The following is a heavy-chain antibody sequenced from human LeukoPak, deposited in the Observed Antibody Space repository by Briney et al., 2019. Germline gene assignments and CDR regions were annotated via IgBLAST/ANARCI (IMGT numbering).Heavy chain of an antibody. V-gene: IGHV3-21*04. D-gene: IGHD5/OR15-5a*01. CDR3: AKSMSTFYRGFFDY. CDR2: ISSSSSYI. CDR1: GFTFSSYS. Sequence: GGSLRLSCAASGFTFSSYSMNWVRQAPGKGLEWVSSISSSSSYIYYADSVKGRFTISRDNAKNSLYLQMNSLRAEDTAMYYCAKSMSTFYRGFFDYWGQGTLVSVSS. J-gene: IGHJ4*02.